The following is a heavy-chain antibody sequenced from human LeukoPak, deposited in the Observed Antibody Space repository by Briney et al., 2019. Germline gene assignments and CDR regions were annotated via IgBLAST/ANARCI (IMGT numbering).Heavy chain of an antibody. J-gene: IGHJ4*02. D-gene: IGHD6-19*01. CDR3: ARHGSGWDDY. CDR1: GGSISSSSYY. CDR2: IYYSGST. V-gene: IGHV4-39*01. Sequence: KPSETLSLTCTVSGGSISSSSYYWGWIRQPPGKGLEWIGSIYYSGSTYHNPSLKSRVTISVDTSKNQFSLKLSSVTAADTAVYYCARHGSGWDDYRGQGTLVTVSS.